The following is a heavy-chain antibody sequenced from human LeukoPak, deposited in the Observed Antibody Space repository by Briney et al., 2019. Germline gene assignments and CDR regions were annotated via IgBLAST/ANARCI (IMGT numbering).Heavy chain of an antibody. CDR1: GGSTSSYY. Sequence: NPSETLSLTCTVSGGSTSSYYWSWIRQPPGKGLEWIGYIYYSGSTNYNPSLKSRVTISVDTSKNQFSLKLSSVTAADTAVYYCARQLSYYYDSSGYYGYYFDYWGQGTLVTVSS. CDR2: IYYSGST. CDR3: ARQLSYYYDSSGYYGYYFDY. V-gene: IGHV4-59*08. J-gene: IGHJ4*02. D-gene: IGHD3-22*01.